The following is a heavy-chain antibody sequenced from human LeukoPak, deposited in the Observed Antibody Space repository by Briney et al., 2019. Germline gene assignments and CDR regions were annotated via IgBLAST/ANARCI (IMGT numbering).Heavy chain of an antibody. CDR2: INSDGSST. CDR3: AREWAMMDAFDI. V-gene: IGHV3-74*01. D-gene: IGHD1-26*01. J-gene: IGHJ3*02. CDR1: GFTFDDYA. Sequence: GGSLRLSCAASGFTFDDYAMHWVRQAPGKGLVWVSRINSDGSSTSYADSVKGRFTISRDNAKNTLYLQMNSLRAEDTAVYYCAREWAMMDAFDIWGQGTMVTVSS.